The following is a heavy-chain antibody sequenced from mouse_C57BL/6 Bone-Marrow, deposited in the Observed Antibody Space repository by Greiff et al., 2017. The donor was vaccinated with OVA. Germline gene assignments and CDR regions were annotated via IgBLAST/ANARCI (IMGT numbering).Heavy chain of an antibody. D-gene: IGHD2-1*01. CDR3: ARYYGNYYAMDY. CDR1: LSPLTSYR. V-gene: IGHV1-64*01. CDR2: IHPNSGST. Sequence: QVQLQQSGAELVKPGASVKLSCKASLSPLTSYRMHWVKQRPGQGLEWIGMIHPNSGSTNYNEKFKSKATLTVDKSSSTAYMQLSSLTSEDSAVYYCARYYGNYYAMDYWGQGTSVTVSS. J-gene: IGHJ4*01.